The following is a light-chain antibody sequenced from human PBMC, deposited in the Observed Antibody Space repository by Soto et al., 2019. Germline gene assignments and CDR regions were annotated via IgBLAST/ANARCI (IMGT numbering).Light chain of an antibody. V-gene: IGLV2-8*01. CDR2: EVS. CDR3: SSYAGSNAYV. J-gene: IGLJ1*01. CDR1: SSDVGGYNY. Sequence: QSALTQPPSASGSPGQSVTISCTGTSSDVGGYNYVSWYQQHPGKAPKLMIYEVSKRPSGVPDRFSGSKSGNTASLTVSGLQAEDEADYYCSSYAGSNAYVFGTGPKLTVL.